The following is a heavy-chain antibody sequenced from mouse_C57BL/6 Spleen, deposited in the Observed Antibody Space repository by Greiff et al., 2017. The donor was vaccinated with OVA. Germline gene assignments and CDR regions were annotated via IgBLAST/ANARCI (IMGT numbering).Heavy chain of an antibody. J-gene: IGHJ3*01. V-gene: IGHV1-52*01. Sequence: VQLQQSGAELVRPGSSVKLSCKASGYTFTSYWMHWVKQRPIQGLEWIGNIDPSDSETHYNQKFKDKATLTVDKSSSTAYMQLSSLTSEDSAGYYCARGVDSSGSAWFAYWGQGTLVTVSA. D-gene: IGHD3-2*02. CDR2: IDPSDSET. CDR1: GYTFTSYW. CDR3: ARGVDSSGSAWFAY.